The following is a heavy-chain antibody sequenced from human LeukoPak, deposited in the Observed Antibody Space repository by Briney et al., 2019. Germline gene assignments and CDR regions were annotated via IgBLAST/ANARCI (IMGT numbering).Heavy chain of an antibody. Sequence: SETLSLTCTVSGGSISSYYWSWIRQPPGKGLEWIGYIYYSGSTNYNPSLKSRVTISVDTSKNQFSLKLSSVTAADTAVYYCARVVTAAKYRIDPWGQGTLVTVSS. CDR3: ARVVTAAKYRIDP. V-gene: IGHV4-59*01. CDR1: GGSISSYY. CDR2: IYYSGST. J-gene: IGHJ5*02. D-gene: IGHD2-2*01.